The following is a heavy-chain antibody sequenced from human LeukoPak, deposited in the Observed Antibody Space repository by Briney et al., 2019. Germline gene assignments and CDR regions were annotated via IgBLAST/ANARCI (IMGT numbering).Heavy chain of an antibody. Sequence: AVNVSCKSSGGDLSRYGISWVRLVPGQGLEWMGGIIPIFGTKNYAQRFQGRVTITTDESTSAVYMELSSLRSEDTAVYYCARDRIPAAPSYSYFYMDVWGKGTTVTVSS. D-gene: IGHD6-13*01. CDR3: ARDRIPAAPSYSYFYMDV. J-gene: IGHJ6*03. CDR2: IIPIFGTK. V-gene: IGHV1-69*05. CDR1: GGDLSRYG.